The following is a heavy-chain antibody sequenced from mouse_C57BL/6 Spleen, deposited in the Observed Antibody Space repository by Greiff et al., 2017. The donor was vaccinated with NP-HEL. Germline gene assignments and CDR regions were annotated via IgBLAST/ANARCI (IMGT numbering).Heavy chain of an antibody. CDR2: IRNKANGYTT. J-gene: IGHJ3*01. CDR3: ARYSPYDYEFAY. V-gene: IGHV7-3*01. CDR1: GFTFTDYY. D-gene: IGHD2-4*01. Sequence: EVKLVESGGGLVQPGGSLSLSCAASGFTFTDYYMSWVRQPPGKALEWLGFIRNKANGYTTEYSASVKGRFTISRDNSQSILYRQMNALRAEDSATYYCARYSPYDYEFAYWGQGTLVTVSA.